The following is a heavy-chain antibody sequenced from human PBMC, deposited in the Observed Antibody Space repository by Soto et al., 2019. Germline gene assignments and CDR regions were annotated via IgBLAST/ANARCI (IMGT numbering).Heavy chain of an antibody. CDR2: IIPILGIA. V-gene: IGHV1-69*02. CDR3: ARGPRRIAVKAQLDY. J-gene: IGHJ4*02. CDR1: GGTXSCYT. D-gene: IGHD6-19*01. Sequence: GASVKVSCKASGGTXSCYTISWVRQAPGRGLEWMGRIIPILGIANYAQKFQGRVTITADKSTSTAYMELSSLRSEDTAVYYCARGPRRIAVKAQLDYWGQGTLVNVSS.